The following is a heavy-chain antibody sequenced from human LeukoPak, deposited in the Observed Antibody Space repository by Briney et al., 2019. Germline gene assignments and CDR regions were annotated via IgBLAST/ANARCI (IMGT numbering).Heavy chain of an antibody. CDR1: GFTLSSYD. Sequence: GGSLRLSCAASGFTLSSYDMHWVRQAPGKELEWVTFIQYDGSNEYQADSVKGRFSISRDNSKNTVYLQMNSLRTEDTAVYYCARSLTKVRGYDYWGQGTLVTVSS. V-gene: IGHV3-30*02. J-gene: IGHJ4*02. CDR2: IQYDGSNE. CDR3: ARSLTKVRGYDY. D-gene: IGHD3-10*01.